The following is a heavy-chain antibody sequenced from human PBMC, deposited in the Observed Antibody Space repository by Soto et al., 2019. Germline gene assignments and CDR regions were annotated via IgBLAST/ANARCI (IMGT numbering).Heavy chain of an antibody. CDR1: GGSISSSSYY. CDR2: IYYSGST. D-gene: IGHD2-15*01. V-gene: IGHV4-39*01. Sequence: QLQLQESGPGLVKPSETLSLTCTVSGGSISSSSYYWGWIRQPPGKGLEWIGSIYYSGSTYYNPSLKSRVTISVDTSKNPFSLKLSSVTAADTAVYYCATALIVVVVAATDNWFDPWGQGTLVTVSS. J-gene: IGHJ5*02. CDR3: ATALIVVVVAATDNWFDP.